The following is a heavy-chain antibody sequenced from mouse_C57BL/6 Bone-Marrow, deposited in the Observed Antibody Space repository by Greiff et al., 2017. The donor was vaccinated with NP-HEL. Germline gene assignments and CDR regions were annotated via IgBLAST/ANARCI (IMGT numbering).Heavy chain of an antibody. CDR2: IRLKSDNYAT. CDR3: PGPPYYDYDGGWFAY. V-gene: IGHV6-3*01. J-gene: IGHJ3*01. D-gene: IGHD2-4*01. Sequence: EVMLVESGGGLVQPGGSMKLSCVASGFTFRHYWMNWVRQSPETGLEWVAQIRLKSDNYATHSAESVKGRLTISRDDSKSSVYLQLHTLRAEATGIYYCPGPPYYDYDGGWFAYWGQGTLVTVSA. CDR1: GFTFRHYW.